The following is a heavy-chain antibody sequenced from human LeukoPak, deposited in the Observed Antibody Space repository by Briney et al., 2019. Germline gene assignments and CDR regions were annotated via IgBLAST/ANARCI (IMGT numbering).Heavy chain of an antibody. CDR2: IKQDGGEK. V-gene: IGHV3-7*03. Sequence: GGTLRLSCAASGFTFSNYGMNWVRQAPGKGLEWGVNIKQDGGEKYYVDSVKGRFTISRDNAKNSLYLQMNSLRAEDAAVYYCAKGDPPWDLPHDYWGQGTLVTVSS. CDR3: AKGDPPWDLPHDY. D-gene: IGHD1-26*01. CDR1: GFTFSNYG. J-gene: IGHJ4*02.